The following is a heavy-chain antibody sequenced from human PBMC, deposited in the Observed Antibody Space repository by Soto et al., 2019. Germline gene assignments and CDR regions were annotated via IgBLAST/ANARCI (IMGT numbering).Heavy chain of an antibody. CDR3: ARGVRTEGSWYCYFDI. D-gene: IGHD6-13*01. Sequence: QVQLVQSAAEVKTPGASVKVSCKASDYTFTSYGVTWVRQAPGQGLEWMGWISGKNGNTTYAQRVKGRFTMTTDTSSSTASMELRGLTSDDTAVYYCARGVRTEGSWYCYFDIWGPGSLVTVSS. CDR1: DYTFTSYG. J-gene: IGHJ2*01. V-gene: IGHV1-18*01. CDR2: ISGKNGNT.